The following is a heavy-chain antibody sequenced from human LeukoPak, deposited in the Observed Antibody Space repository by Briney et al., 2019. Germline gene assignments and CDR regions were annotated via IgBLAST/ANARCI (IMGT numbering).Heavy chain of an antibody. V-gene: IGHV4-39*07. CDR2: IYYSGST. D-gene: IGHD2-2*01. CDR1: GGSISSSSYY. Sequence: SETLSLTCTVSGGSISSSSYYWGWIRQPPGKGPEWIGSIYYSGSTYYNPSLKSRVTISVDTSKNQFSLKLSSVTAADTAVYYCARDVPRVVPALNWFDPWGQGTLVTVSS. CDR3: ARDVPRVVPALNWFDP. J-gene: IGHJ5*02.